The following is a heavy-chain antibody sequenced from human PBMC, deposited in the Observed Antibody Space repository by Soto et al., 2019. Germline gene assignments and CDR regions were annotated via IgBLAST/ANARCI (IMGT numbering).Heavy chain of an antibody. CDR1: GLTFSSHG. J-gene: IGHJ4*01. CDR2: IGGSGGGT. D-gene: IGHD1-1*01. CDR3: AKSPPNTWTYFED. V-gene: IGHV3-23*01. Sequence: PGGSLRLSCAASGLTFSSHGMSWVRQVPGKGLEWVSDIGGSGGGTAYADSVKGRFTISRDNSKNTLYLQMNSLRADDTAVYFCAKSPPNTWTYFEDWGQGTLVTVSS.